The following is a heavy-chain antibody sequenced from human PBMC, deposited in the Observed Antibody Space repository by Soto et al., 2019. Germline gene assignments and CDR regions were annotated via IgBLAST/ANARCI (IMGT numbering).Heavy chain of an antibody. Sequence: GGSLRLSCAASGFTFSSYDMHWDSQATGKGLEWVSAIGTAGDTYYPGSVKGRFTISRENAKNSLYLQMNSLRAGDTAVYYCARGLGGYCSGGSCYRGEYYSYGMDVWGQGTTGTVSS. CDR1: GFTFSSYD. D-gene: IGHD2-15*01. CDR3: ARGLGGYCSGGSCYRGEYYSYGMDV. CDR2: IGTAGDT. V-gene: IGHV3-13*01. J-gene: IGHJ6*02.